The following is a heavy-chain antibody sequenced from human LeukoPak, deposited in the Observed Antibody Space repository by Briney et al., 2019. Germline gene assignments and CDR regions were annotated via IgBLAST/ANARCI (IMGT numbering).Heavy chain of an antibody. CDR1: GGSISSYY. CDR2: IYSSGSA. Sequence: PAETLSLTCTVSGGSISSYYWSWVRQPAGKGLEWIGRIYSSGSAYYNPSLKSRVTMSVDTSKNQFSLELSSVTAADTAVYYCAREHDYGDYGQDYWGQGTLVTVSS. V-gene: IGHV4-4*07. D-gene: IGHD4-17*01. CDR3: AREHDYGDYGQDY. J-gene: IGHJ4*02.